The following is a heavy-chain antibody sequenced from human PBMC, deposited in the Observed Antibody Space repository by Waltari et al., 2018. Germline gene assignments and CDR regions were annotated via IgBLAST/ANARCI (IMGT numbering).Heavy chain of an antibody. J-gene: IGHJ4*02. D-gene: IGHD1-20*01. CDR2: IHPSGST. CDR3: ARGLDNAKTGY. Sequence: QLQLHQWGAGLLKSSDTLSLTCAVYGGSFSGYYGSWLRQPPGKELEWIGEIHPSGSTDYKSSLQGRVTIMLETSKNHLSLKLTSVTAADTAVYYCARGLDNAKTGYWGQGTLVTVSS. V-gene: IGHV4-34*01. CDR1: GGSFSGYY.